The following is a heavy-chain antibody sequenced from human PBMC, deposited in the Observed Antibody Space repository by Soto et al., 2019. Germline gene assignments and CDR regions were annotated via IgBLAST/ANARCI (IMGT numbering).Heavy chain of an antibody. CDR3: AREPTLYGDHRYFDL. Sequence: QVQLQESGPGLVKPSQTLSLTCTVSGGSISSGDYYWSWIRQPPGKGLEWIGYIYYSGSTYYNPSLKSRVTISVDTSKNQFSLKLSCVTAADTAVYYCAREPTLYGDHRYFDLWGRGTLVTVSS. D-gene: IGHD4-17*01. CDR2: IYYSGST. CDR1: GGSISSGDYY. V-gene: IGHV4-30-4*01. J-gene: IGHJ2*01.